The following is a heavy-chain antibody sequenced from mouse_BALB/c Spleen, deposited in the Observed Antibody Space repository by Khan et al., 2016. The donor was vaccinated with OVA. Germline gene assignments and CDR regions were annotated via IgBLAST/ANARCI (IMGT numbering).Heavy chain of an antibody. J-gene: IGHJ3*01. CDR2: IWAGGST. D-gene: IGHD1-1*01. CDR1: GFSLTSYG. V-gene: IGHV2-9*02. Sequence: QMQLEESGPGLVAPSQTLSITCTVSGFSLTSYGVHWVRQPPGKGLEWLGVIWAGGSTNHNSALMSRLSISTDNSKSQVFLKMNSLQTDDTARYYCARAFYYGAWFAYWGQGTLVTVSA. CDR3: ARAFYYGAWFAY.